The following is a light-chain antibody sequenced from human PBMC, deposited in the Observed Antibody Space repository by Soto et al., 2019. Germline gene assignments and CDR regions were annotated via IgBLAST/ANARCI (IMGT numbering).Light chain of an antibody. Sequence: NFMLTQPHSVSESPGKTITISCTRSSGSIASNYVQWYQKRPGSAPATVIYEYSQRPSGVPDRFSGSIDSSSNSASLTISGLKTEDEADYYCQSYDSSNWVFGGGTKVTVL. CDR1: SGSIASNY. V-gene: IGLV6-57*04. CDR3: QSYDSSNWV. J-gene: IGLJ3*02. CDR2: EYS.